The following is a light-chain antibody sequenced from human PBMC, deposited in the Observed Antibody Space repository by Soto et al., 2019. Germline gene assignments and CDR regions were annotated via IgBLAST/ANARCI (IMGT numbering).Light chain of an antibody. Sequence: EIVLTQSPATLSLSPGERAILSCRASQSVRSYLAWYQQKPGQAPRLLIYDASNRATGIPGRFSGSGSGTDFTLTINSLEPEDFALYYCQQWNSWPHNFGQGTKLEIK. CDR3: QQWNSWPHN. CDR2: DAS. CDR1: QSVRSY. J-gene: IGKJ2*01. V-gene: IGKV3-11*01.